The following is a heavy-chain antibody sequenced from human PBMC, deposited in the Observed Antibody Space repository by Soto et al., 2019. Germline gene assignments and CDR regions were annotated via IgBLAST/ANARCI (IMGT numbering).Heavy chain of an antibody. CDR1: GYTFTSYG. V-gene: IGHV1-18*01. CDR2: ISAYKGNT. Sequence: ASVKVSCKASGYTFTSYGISWVRQAPGQGLEWMGWISAYKGNTNYAQKLQGRVTMTTDTSTSTAYMELRSLRSDDTAVYYCARDVWDCSGGSCYSPRRNYYYYYMDVWGKGTTVTSP. CDR3: ARDVWDCSGGSCYSPRRNYYYYYMDV. J-gene: IGHJ6*03. D-gene: IGHD2-15*01.